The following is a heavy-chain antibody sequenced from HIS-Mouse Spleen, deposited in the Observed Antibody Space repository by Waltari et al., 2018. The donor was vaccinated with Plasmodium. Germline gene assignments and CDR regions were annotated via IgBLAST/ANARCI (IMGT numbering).Heavy chain of an antibody. J-gene: IGHJ3*02. CDR2: NMHSGST. CDR3: ARGQLGIDAFDI. CDR1: GGSFSGYY. V-gene: IGHV4-34*01. Sequence: QVQLQQWGAGLLKPSETLSLTCAVYGGSFSGYYWSWTRQPPGKWLEWIGQNMHSGSTNYNPSIKRWLTRSVDPAKNQFTLKLSSVTAADTAVYYCARGQLGIDAFDIWGQGTMVTVSS. D-gene: IGHD7-27*01.